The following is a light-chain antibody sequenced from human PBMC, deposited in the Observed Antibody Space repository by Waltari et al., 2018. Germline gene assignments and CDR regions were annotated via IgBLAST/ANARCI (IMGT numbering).Light chain of an antibody. CDR2: EVS. J-gene: IGKJ4*01. V-gene: IGKV2-30*02. CDR3: GQGTHLPPT. CDR1: QSLLHSNGNTY. Sequence: DVVMTQSPLSQPITPGQSASISCRSSQSLLHSNGNTYLSWFHQKPGQPPRRLIYEVSNQDSGVPDRFSGSGAGTDFTLKISRVEAEDVGIYFCGQGTHLPPTFGGWTKVEIQ.